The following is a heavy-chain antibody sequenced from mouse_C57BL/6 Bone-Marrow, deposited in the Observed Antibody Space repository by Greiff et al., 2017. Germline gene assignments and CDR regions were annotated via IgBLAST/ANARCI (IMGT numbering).Heavy chain of an antibody. CDR3: DRNLHYDGYAFAY. Sequence: VMLVESGPGLVAPSPSLSITCTVSGFSLTSSAISWVRQPPGKGLEWLGVIWTGGGTNYNSALKSRLSISKDNSKSQVFLKMTSLQTDDTARYYCDRNLHYDGYAFAYWGQGTLVTVSA. CDR2: IWTGGGT. V-gene: IGHV2-9-1*01. J-gene: IGHJ3*01. CDR1: GFSLTSSA. D-gene: IGHD2-3*01.